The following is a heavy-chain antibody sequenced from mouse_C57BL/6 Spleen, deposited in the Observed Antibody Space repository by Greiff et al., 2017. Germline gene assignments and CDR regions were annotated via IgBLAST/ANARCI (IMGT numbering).Heavy chain of an antibody. CDR2: INPNYGTT. Sequence: EVQRVESGPELVKPGASVKISCKASGYSFTDYNMNWVKQSNGKSLEWIGVINPNYGTTSYNQKFKGKATLTVDRSSSTAYMQLNSLTSEDSAVYYCARSHYGNYDWYFDVWGTGTTVTVSS. J-gene: IGHJ1*03. D-gene: IGHD2-1*01. CDR1: GYSFTDYN. V-gene: IGHV1-39*01. CDR3: ARSHYGNYDWYFDV.